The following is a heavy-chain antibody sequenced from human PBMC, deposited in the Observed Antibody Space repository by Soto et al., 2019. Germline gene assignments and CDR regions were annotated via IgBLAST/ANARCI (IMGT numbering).Heavy chain of an antibody. CDR1: GFTFSNYG. CDR2: ISYDGNTK. D-gene: IGHD3-22*01. CDR3: ANQIAPGH. J-gene: IGHJ4*02. Sequence: QVQLVESGGGVVQPGRSLRLSCEASGFTFSNYGMHWVRQAPGKGLEWVAVISYDGNTKYYSDSVKGRFTISRDNSKNTLYLQLNSLRSEDTAVYYCANQIAPGHWGRGTLVTVSA. V-gene: IGHV3-30*18.